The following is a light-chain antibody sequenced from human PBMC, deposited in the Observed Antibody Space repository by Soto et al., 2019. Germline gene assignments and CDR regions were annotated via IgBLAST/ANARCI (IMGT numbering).Light chain of an antibody. CDR3: QQYNNWWT. CDR1: QSLSSN. J-gene: IGKJ1*01. CDR2: GAS. V-gene: IGKV3-15*01. Sequence: EIVMTQSPATLSVSPGERATLSCRASQSLSSNLAWYQQKPGQAPRLLIYGASTRATGVPARFSGSGSGTAFTLTIRSLQSEDFAVYYCQQYNNWWTFGQGTKVEI.